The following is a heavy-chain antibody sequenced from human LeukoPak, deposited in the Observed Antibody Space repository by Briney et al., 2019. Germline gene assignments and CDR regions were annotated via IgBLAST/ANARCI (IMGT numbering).Heavy chain of an antibody. V-gene: IGHV3-74*01. J-gene: IGHJ6*02. CDR1: GFTFSSYW. CDR3: ARGRYSGYGSSFYYYSYYAMDV. Sequence: GGSLRLYCAASGFTFSSYWMHWVRPAPGKGLVWVSRINSDGSSTSYADSVKGRFTISRDNAKNTPYLEMNSLRAEDTAVYYCARGRYSGYGSSFYYYSYYAMDVWGQGTTVTVSS. D-gene: IGHD5-12*01. CDR2: INSDGSST.